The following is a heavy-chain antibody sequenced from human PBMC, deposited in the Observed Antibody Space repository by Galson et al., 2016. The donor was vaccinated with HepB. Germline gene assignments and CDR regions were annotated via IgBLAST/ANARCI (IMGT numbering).Heavy chain of an antibody. CDR2: IYHSGST. Sequence: TLSLTCAVSGGSISSSNWWSWVRQPPGKGLEWIGEIYHSGSTKYNPSLKSRVTISVDKSKNQFSLELSSVTAADTAVFYCARASHSGYDWYFDLWGRGTLVTVSS. V-gene: IGHV4-4*02. CDR1: GGSISSSNW. D-gene: IGHD5-12*01. J-gene: IGHJ2*01. CDR3: ARASHSGYDWYFDL.